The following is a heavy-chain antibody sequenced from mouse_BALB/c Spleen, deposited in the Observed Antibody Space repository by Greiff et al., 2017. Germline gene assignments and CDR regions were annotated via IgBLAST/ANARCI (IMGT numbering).Heavy chain of an antibody. CDR1: GFTFSDYY. Sequence: EVQRVESGGGLVKPGGSLKLSCAASGFTFSDYYMYWVRQTPEKRLEWVATISDGGSYTYYPDSVKGRFTISRDNAKNNLYLQMSSLKSEDTAMYYCARDRGNYGGAMDYWGQGTSVTVSS. V-gene: IGHV5-4*02. CDR3: ARDRGNYGGAMDY. D-gene: IGHD2-1*01. J-gene: IGHJ4*01. CDR2: ISDGGSYT.